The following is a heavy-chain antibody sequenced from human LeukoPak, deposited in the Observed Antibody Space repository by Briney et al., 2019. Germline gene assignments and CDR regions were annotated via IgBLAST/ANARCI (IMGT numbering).Heavy chain of an antibody. V-gene: IGHV4-39*01. Sequence: SETLSPTCTVSGGSISSSSYYWGWIRQPPGKGLEWIGSIYYSGSTYYNPSLKSRVTISVDTSKNQFSLKLSSVTAADTAVYYCARLAVAQQLLPFIYYYYGMDVWGQGTTVTISS. J-gene: IGHJ6*02. CDR2: IYYSGST. CDR1: GGSISSSSYY. CDR3: ARLAVAQQLLPFIYYYYGMDV. D-gene: IGHD6-13*01.